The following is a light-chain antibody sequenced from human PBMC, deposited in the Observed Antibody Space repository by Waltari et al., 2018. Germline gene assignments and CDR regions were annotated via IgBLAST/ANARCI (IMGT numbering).Light chain of an antibody. V-gene: IGLV2-11*01. Sequence: QSALTQPRSVSGSPGQSVTISCTGNSGDVGGYNYVSWYQHHPRTAPNPIIYDVDKRPSGVPDRFSGSKSGNTASLTISGLQSDDEADFYCCSYAGDYSLVFGTGTKVTVL. CDR2: DVD. CDR1: SGDVGGYNY. CDR3: CSYAGDYSLV. J-gene: IGLJ1*01.